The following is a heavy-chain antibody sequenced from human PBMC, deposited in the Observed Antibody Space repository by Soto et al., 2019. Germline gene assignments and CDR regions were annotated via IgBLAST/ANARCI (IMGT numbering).Heavy chain of an antibody. J-gene: IGHJ4*02. CDR3: SKNNVAPAFVGFEY. V-gene: IGHV3-53*01. D-gene: IGHD2-2*01. CDR1: GFNFDNSY. CDR2: LYSGGKS. Sequence: PGGSLRLSCAASGFNFDNSYMSWVRQAPGKGLEWVAILYSGGKSYYAESVRGRFTISRDISKNTLDLQVNRLTADDTAVYYCSKNNVAPAFVGFEYWGQGTLVTVSS.